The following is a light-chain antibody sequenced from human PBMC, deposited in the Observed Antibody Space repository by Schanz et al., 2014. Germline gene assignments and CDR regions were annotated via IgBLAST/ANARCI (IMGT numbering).Light chain of an antibody. J-gene: IGLJ1*01. V-gene: IGLV2-8*01. CDR2: EVS. CDR1: SSDVGNYNF. CDR3: SSYGGSHNYV. Sequence: HSALTQPPSASGSPGQSVTISCTGTSSDVGNYNFVSWYQHHPGKAPKLMIYEVSKRPSGVPDRFSGSKSGNTASLTVSGLQAEDEADYYCSSYGGSHNYVFGTGTKLTVL.